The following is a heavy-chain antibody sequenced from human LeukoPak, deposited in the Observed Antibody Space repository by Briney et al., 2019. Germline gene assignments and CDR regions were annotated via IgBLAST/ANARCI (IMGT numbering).Heavy chain of an antibody. V-gene: IGHV3-7*05. CDR3: ARVPGYCTNGVCYTGGLDH. J-gene: IGHJ4*02. CDR2: INQRGSET. D-gene: IGHD2-8*01. Sequence: GGSLRLSCAVSRFAFSSYLMSWVRQAPGKGLEWVANINQRGSETYYVDSVKGRFTISRDNADNSLYLQMNSLRAEDTAVYYCARVPGYCTNGVCYTGGLDHWGQGTLVTASS. CDR1: RFAFSSYL.